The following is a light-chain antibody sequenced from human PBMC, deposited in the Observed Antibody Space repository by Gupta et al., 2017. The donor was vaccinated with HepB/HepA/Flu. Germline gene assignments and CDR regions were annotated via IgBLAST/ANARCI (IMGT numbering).Light chain of an antibody. J-gene: IGKJ4*02. CDR1: QNINNN. V-gene: IGKV3-15*01. Sequence: EIVMTQSPVTLSVSPGESAALSCRASQNINNNLAWYQQKPGQAPRLLIFGASTRATGTPARFSGSGPGTDFVLTISSPQSEDSAVYYCQQYYNWPLTFGGGTQVEIK. CDR2: GAS. CDR3: QQYYNWPLT.